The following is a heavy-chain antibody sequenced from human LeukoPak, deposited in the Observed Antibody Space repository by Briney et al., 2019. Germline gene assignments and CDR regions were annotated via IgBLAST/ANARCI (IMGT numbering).Heavy chain of an antibody. CDR3: VRHTAATTLDY. CDR1: GGSINNYY. Sequence: NPSQTLSLTCTVSGGSINNYYWSWMRQPPGEGLEWIGYISYYGSTNYNPSLKSRVTISLDTSKNQFSLKLSSVTAADTAVYYCVRHTAATTLDYWGQGTLVTVSS. D-gene: IGHD2-15*01. CDR2: ISYYGST. V-gene: IGHV4-59*08. J-gene: IGHJ4*02.